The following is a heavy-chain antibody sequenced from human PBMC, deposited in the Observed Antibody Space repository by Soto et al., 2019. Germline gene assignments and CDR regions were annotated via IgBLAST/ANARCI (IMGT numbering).Heavy chain of an antibody. CDR1: GGSISRGNYY. V-gene: IGHV4-30-4*01. D-gene: IGHD3-10*01. CDR2: IYYSGST. Sequence: SETLSLTCTVSGGSISRGNYYWSWIRQPPGKGLEWIGYIYYSGSTYYNPSLKSRVTISVDTSKNQFSLKLSSVTAADTAVYFCARVVESGSRAYYNAMDVWGQGTTVTVSS. CDR3: ARVVESGSRAYYNAMDV. J-gene: IGHJ6*02.